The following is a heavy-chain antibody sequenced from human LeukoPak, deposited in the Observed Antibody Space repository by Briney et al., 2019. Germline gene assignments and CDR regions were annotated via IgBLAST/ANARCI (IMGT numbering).Heavy chain of an antibody. Sequence: GGSLRLSCVASGFTFSSYAMHWVRQAPGKGLEYVSAVSSNGRSTYYANSVKGRFTISRDNSKNTLYLQMGSLRTEDMAVYYCARVLGGHTNGLDYWGQGTLVAVSS. D-gene: IGHD2-8*01. J-gene: IGHJ4*02. V-gene: IGHV3-64*01. CDR2: VSSNGRST. CDR1: GFTFSSYA. CDR3: ARVLGGHTNGLDY.